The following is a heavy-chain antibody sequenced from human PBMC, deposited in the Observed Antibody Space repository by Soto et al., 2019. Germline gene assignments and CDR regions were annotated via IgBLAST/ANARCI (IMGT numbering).Heavy chain of an antibody. CDR2: INAGNGNT. CDR1: GYTFTSYA. CDR3: ARTTIFGVDPSRMDV. D-gene: IGHD3-3*01. Sequence: QVQLVQSGAEVKKPGASVKVSCKASGYTFTSYAMHWVRQAPGQRLEWMGWINAGNGNTKYSQKFQGRVTITRDTSASKAYMELSSLRSEETAVYYCARTTIFGVDPSRMDVWGQGTTVTVSS. V-gene: IGHV1-3*01. J-gene: IGHJ6*02.